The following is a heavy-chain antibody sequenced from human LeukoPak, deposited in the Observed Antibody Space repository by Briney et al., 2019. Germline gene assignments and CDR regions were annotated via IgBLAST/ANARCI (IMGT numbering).Heavy chain of an antibody. CDR1: GYTFTSYG. V-gene: IGHV1-18*01. Sequence: ASVKVSCKASGYTFTSYGISWVRQAPGQGLEWMGWISAYNGNTNYAQKLQGRVTMTTDTSTSTAYMELRSLRSDDTAVYYCASGYCSSTSCYYPFDYWGLGTLVTVSS. CDR3: ASGYCSSTSCYYPFDY. CDR2: ISAYNGNT. D-gene: IGHD2-2*03. J-gene: IGHJ4*02.